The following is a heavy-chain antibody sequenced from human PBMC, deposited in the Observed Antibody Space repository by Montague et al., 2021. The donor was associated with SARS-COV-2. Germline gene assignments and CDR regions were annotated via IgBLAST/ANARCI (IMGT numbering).Heavy chain of an antibody. CDR3: ARGGYGGWTGYYFDY. Sequence: SETLSLTCAVSGGSISSSNWGIGEIHHSGSTNYNPSLKSRVTMSVDRSKNHFSLRLSSVTATDTAMYYCARGGYGGWTGYYFDYWGQGTLVTVSS. CDR1: GGSISSSNW. J-gene: IGHJ4*02. D-gene: IGHD5-12*01. V-gene: IGHV4-4*02. CDR2: IHHSGST.